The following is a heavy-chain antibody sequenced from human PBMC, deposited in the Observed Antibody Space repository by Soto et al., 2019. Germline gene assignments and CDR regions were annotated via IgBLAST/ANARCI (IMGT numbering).Heavy chain of an antibody. CDR2: IIPIFGTA. V-gene: IGHV1-69*01. D-gene: IGHD3-3*01. CDR3: ARDPYDFWSGYHHYYYGMDV. CDR1: GGTFSSYA. J-gene: IGHJ6*02. Sequence: QVQLVQSGAEVKKPGSSVKVSCKASGGTFSSYAISWVRQAPGQGLEWMGGIIPIFGTANYAQKFQGRVTITADESTSTAYMELSGLRSEDTAVYYCARDPYDFWSGYHHYYYGMDVWGQGTTVTVSS.